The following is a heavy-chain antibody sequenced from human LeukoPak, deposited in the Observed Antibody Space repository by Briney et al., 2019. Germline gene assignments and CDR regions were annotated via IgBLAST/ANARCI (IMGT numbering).Heavy chain of an antibody. CDR3: TVTVVSTSRSSY. J-gene: IGHJ4*02. V-gene: IGHV3-15*01. CDR2: IKSKTDGGTT. D-gene: IGHD2-2*01. CDR1: GFTFSNAW. Sequence: GGSLRLSCAASGFTFSNAWMSWVRQAPGKGLEWVGRIKSKTDGGTTDYAAPVKGRFTISRDDSKNTLYLQMNSLKTEDTAVYYCTVTVVSTSRSSYWGQGTLVTVSA.